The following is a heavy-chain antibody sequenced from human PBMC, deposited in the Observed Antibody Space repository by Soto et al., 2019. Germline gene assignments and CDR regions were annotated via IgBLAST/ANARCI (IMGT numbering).Heavy chain of an antibody. CDR3: AREDSGSYYPWFDT. D-gene: IGHD1-26*01. V-gene: IGHV1-18*04. J-gene: IGHJ5*02. CDR2: ISAYNGNT. CDR1: GYTFTSYG. Sequence: ASVKVSCKASGYTFTSYGISWVRQAPGQGLEWMGWISAYNGNTNYAQKLQGRVTMTTDTSTSTAYMELRSLRSDDTAVYYCAREDSGSYYPWFDTWGQGTLVTVSS.